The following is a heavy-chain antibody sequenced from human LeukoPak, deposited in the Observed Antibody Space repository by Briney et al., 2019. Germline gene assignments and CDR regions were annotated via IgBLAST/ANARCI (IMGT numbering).Heavy chain of an antibody. Sequence: SETLSLTCTVSGGSISSYYWSWIRQPAGKGLGWIGRIYTSGSTNYNPSLKSRVTMSVDTSKSQFSLKLSSVTAADTAVYYCAREGTTAPNWFDPWGQGTLVTVSS. D-gene: IGHD2/OR15-2a*01. CDR3: AREGTTAPNWFDP. CDR1: GGSISSYY. CDR2: IYTSGST. J-gene: IGHJ5*02. V-gene: IGHV4-4*07.